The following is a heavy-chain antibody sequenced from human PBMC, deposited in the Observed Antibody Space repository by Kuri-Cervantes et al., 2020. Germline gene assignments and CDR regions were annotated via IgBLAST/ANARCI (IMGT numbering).Heavy chain of an antibody. CDR1: GFTFSSYS. V-gene: IGHV3-23*01. CDR2: ISGSGGST. D-gene: IGHD6-13*01. J-gene: IGHJ4*01. CDR3: ARDLGVWSSSQTQTDY. Sequence: GESLKISCAASGFTFSSYSMNWVRQAPGKGLGWVSAISGSGGSTYYADSVKGRFTISRDNSKNTLYLQMNSLRAEDTAVYYCARDLGVWSSSQTQTDYWGQGTLVTVSS.